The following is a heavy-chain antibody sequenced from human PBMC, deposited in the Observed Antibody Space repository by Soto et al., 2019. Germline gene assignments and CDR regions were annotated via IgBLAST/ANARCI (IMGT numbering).Heavy chain of an antibody. CDR3: ARYNAASGTYYFDF. Sequence: PSETLSLTCAGSGASVSSTYWWSWVRQPPGKGPEWIGEINHRGSANYNPCLKSRVTISVDISKSQFSLRLTSVTAADTAVYYCARYNAASGTYYFDFWGQGALVTVSS. CDR2: INHRGSA. V-gene: IGHV4-4*02. D-gene: IGHD6-13*01. J-gene: IGHJ4*02. CDR1: GASVSSTYW.